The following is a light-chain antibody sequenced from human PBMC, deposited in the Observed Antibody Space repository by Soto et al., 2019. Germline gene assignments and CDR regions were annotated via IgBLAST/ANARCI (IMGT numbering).Light chain of an antibody. J-gene: IGKJ1*01. CDR3: QQYNNWPWT. CDR1: QSISSNF. CDR2: GAS. Sequence: EIVLTQSPGTLSLSPGEGATLSCRASQSISSNFLAWYQQKRGQAPRLLIHGASNRATGIPARFSGSGSGTEFTLTISSLQSEDFAVYYCQQYNNWPWTFGQGTKVDIK. V-gene: IGKV3-15*01.